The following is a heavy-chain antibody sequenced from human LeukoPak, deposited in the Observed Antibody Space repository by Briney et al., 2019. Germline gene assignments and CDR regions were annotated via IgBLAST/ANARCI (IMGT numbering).Heavy chain of an antibody. CDR2: IRYDGSNK. V-gene: IGHV3-30*02. J-gene: IGHJ6*03. D-gene: IGHD6-13*01. CDR3: ARAGYSSSWYLYYMDV. CDR1: GFTFSSYG. Sequence: GGSLRLSCAASGFTFSSYGMHWVRQAPGKGLEWVAFIRYDGSNKYYADSVKGRFTISRDNSKNTLYLQMNSLRAEDTAVYYCARAGYSSSWYLYYMDVWGKGTTVTVSS.